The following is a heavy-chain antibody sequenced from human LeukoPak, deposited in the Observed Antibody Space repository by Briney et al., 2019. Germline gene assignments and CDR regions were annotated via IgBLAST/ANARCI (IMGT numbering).Heavy chain of an antibody. V-gene: IGHV3-30-3*01. J-gene: IGHJ4*02. CDR2: ISFDGNNK. CDR1: GFNFYSHA. D-gene: IGHD4-17*01. CDR3: ARDFAGYGDYTYYFDY. Sequence: GRSLRLSCAASGFNFYSHAMHWVRQAPGTGLEWAAVISFDGNNKYYADSVKGRFTVSRDNSKNTLYLHMNSLRPEDTAVYYCARDFAGYGDYTYYFDYWGQGTLVTVSS.